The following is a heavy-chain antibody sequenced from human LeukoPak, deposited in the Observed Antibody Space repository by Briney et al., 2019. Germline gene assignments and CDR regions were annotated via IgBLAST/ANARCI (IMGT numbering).Heavy chain of an antibody. V-gene: IGHV3-21*01. CDR3: ARAEMVRLGYYYGMDV. Sequence: GGSLRLSCAASGFTFSSYSMNWVRQAPGKGLEWVSSISSSSSYVYYADSVKGRFTISRDNAKNSLYLQMNSLRAEDTAVYYCARAEMVRLGYYYGMDVWGQGTTVTVSS. J-gene: IGHJ6*02. CDR2: ISSSSSYV. CDR1: GFTFSSYS. D-gene: IGHD3-10*01.